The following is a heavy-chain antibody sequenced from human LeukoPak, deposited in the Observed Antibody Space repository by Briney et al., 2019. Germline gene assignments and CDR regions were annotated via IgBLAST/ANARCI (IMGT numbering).Heavy chain of an antibody. J-gene: IGHJ5*02. CDR1: GGSISSYY. V-gene: IGHV4-59*01. CDR3: AREPRGGYYGGNWFDP. CDR2: IYYSGST. D-gene: IGHD1-26*01. Sequence: SETLSLTCTVSGGSISSYYWSWIRQPPGKGLEWIGYIYYSGSTNYNPSLKSRVTISVDTSKNQFSLKLSSVTAADTAVYYCAREPRGGYYGGNWFDPWGQGTLVTVSS.